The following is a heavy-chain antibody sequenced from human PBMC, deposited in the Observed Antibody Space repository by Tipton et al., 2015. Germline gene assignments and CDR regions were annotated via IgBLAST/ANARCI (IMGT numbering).Heavy chain of an antibody. CDR2: IFDDGSI. Sequence: TLSLTCTVSGGSISNDYWTWIRQPPGKGLEWLGYIFDDGSISYNPSLKTRVTISRDTSKNQFPLKLSSVTAADTAMYYCATTRITLFENWFDSWGQGILVTVSS. CDR3: ATTRITLFENWFDS. J-gene: IGHJ5*01. D-gene: IGHD3-3*01. CDR1: GGSISNDY. V-gene: IGHV4-59*01.